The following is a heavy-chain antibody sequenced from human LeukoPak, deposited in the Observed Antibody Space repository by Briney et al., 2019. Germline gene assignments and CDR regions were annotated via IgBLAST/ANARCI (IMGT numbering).Heavy chain of an antibody. D-gene: IGHD6-6*01. CDR1: GFTFSSYA. V-gene: IGHV3-64*01. Sequence: GGSLRLSCAASGFTFSSYAMHWVRQAPGKGLEYVSAISSNGGSTYCANSVKGRFTISRDNSNNTLYLQMGSLRAEDMAVYYCARVVSSSGFDYGMNVWGQGTTVTVSS. J-gene: IGHJ6*02. CDR2: ISSNGGST. CDR3: ARVVSSSGFDYGMNV.